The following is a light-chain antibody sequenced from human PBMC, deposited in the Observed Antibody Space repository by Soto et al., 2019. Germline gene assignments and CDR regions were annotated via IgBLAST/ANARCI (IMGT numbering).Light chain of an antibody. CDR2: GAS. CDR1: QSVTSNN. V-gene: IGKV3-20*01. Sequence: VLTQSTAPLSVSPGERATLSCRASQSVTSNNLAWYQQKPGQAPRLLIYGASSRATGIPDRFSGSGSGTDFTLTISRLEPEDFAVYYCQHYVSPPITFGQGTRLE. J-gene: IGKJ5*01. CDR3: QHYVSPPIT.